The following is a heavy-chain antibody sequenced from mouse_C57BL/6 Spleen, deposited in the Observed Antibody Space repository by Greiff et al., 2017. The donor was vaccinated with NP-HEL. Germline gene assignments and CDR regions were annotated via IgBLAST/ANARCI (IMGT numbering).Heavy chain of an antibody. J-gene: IGHJ3*01. CDR3: ARGSLFAY. Sequence: VHLVESGAELVKPGASVKISCKASGYAFSSYWMNWVKQRPGKGLEWIGQIYPGDGDTNYNGKFKGKATLTADKSSSTAYMQLSSLTSEDSAVYFCARGSLFAYWGQGTLVTVSA. V-gene: IGHV1-80*01. CDR1: GYAFSSYW. D-gene: IGHD1-1*02. CDR2: IYPGDGDT.